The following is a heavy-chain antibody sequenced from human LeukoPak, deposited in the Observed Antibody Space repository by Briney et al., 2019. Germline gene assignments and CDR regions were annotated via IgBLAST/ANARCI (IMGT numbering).Heavy chain of an antibody. V-gene: IGHV1-46*01. Sequence: ALVKISCKASGYTFTSYYMHWVRQAPGQGLEWMGIINPSGGSTSYAQKFQGRVTMTRDMSTSTVYMELSSLRSEDTAVYYCARDSPLRGHYYYYMDVWGKGTTVTVSS. CDR2: INPSGGST. D-gene: IGHD3-10*01. CDR1: GYTFTSYY. CDR3: ARDSPLRGHYYYYMDV. J-gene: IGHJ6*03.